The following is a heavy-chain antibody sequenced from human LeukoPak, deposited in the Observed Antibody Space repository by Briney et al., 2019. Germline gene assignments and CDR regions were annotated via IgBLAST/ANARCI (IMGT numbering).Heavy chain of an antibody. V-gene: IGHV3-48*03. CDR3: ARAYYDSSGYSFDY. J-gene: IGHJ4*02. CDR1: GFTLSSYE. CDR2: ISSSGSTI. D-gene: IGHD3-22*01. Sequence: PGGSLRLSCAASGFTLSSYEMNWVRQAPGKGLEWVSYISSSGSTIYYADSVKGRFTISRDNAKNSLYLQMNSLRAEDTAVYYCARAYYDSSGYSFDYWGQGTLVTVSS.